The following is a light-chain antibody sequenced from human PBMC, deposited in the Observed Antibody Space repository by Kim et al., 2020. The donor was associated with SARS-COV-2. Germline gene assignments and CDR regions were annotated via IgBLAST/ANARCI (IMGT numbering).Light chain of an antibody. Sequence: DIQMTQSPSSLSASVGDRVTITCRASQSISTYVNWYQQKPGKAPKLLIFAASTLQSGVPSRFSGSGSGTDFTLTISSLQPEDFATYYCQQSYNTPRTFGQGTKLEIK. V-gene: IGKV1-39*01. J-gene: IGKJ2*01. CDR3: QQSYNTPRT. CDR1: QSISTY. CDR2: AAS.